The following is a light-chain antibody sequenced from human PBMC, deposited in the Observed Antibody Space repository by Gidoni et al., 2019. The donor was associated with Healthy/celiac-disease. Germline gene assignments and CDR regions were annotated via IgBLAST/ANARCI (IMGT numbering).Light chain of an antibody. CDR3: QQSYSNPRT. V-gene: IGKV1-39*01. Sequence: DIQMTQSPSSLSASVGDRVTITCRASQSISSYLNWYQQKPGKAPKLLIYAASSLQSGVPSRFSGSGSGTDFTVTISSLQPDDFATYYCQQSYSNPRTFGQGTKLEIK. CDR2: AAS. J-gene: IGKJ2*01. CDR1: QSISSY.